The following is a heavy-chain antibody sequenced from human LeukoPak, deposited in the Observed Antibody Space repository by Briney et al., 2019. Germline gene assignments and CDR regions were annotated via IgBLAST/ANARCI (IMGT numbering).Heavy chain of an antibody. CDR1: GFTFSDSY. CDR3: TRGPRLPDY. V-gene: IGHV3-11*05. J-gene: IGHJ4*02. Sequence: GGSLRLSCAASGFTFSDSYMSWVRQAPGKGLEWVSYISSSGSSTNYADSVKGRFTISRDNAKNSLYLQMNSLRADDTAVYYCTRGPRLPDYWGQGTLVTVSS. CDR2: ISSSGSST.